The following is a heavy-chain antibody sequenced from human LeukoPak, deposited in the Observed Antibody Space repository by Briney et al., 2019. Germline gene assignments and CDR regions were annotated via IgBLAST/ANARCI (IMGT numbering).Heavy chain of an antibody. Sequence: PGGSLRLSCAASGFTFSSYWMTWVRQAPGKGLEWVANIKHDGSEKYYVDSVKGRFTISRDNAKNSLYLQMNSLRAEDTAVYYCAGGRDVYRYWGQGTLVTVSS. D-gene: IGHD5-24*01. CDR1: GFTFSSYW. J-gene: IGHJ4*02. CDR2: IKHDGSEK. V-gene: IGHV3-7*01. CDR3: AGGRDVYRY.